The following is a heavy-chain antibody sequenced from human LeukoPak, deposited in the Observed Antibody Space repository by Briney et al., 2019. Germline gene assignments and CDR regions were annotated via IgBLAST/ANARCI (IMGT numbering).Heavy chain of an antibody. Sequence: SETLSLTCTVSGGSISRYYWSWIRQPPGKGLEWIGYFYYIGSTHYNPSLKSRATISADTSKKQFSLKLSSVTAADTAVYYCAINSLGDSRGYDFWGQGTVVTVSS. CDR3: AINSLGDSRGYDF. J-gene: IGHJ4*02. D-gene: IGHD3-22*01. CDR1: GGSISRYY. V-gene: IGHV4-59*08. CDR2: FYYIGST.